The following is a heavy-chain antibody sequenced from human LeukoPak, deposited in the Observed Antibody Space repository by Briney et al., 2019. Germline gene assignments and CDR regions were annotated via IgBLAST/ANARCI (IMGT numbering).Heavy chain of an antibody. CDR3: AKKGYYDGSGYYMYYFDH. V-gene: IGHV3-23*01. J-gene: IGHJ4*02. D-gene: IGHD3-22*01. Sequence: GSLRLSCAASGFTFSIYAMSWVRQAPGKGLEWGSAISGSGGTAYYADSVKGRFTISRDNSKNTLYLQMNSLRAEDTAVYYCAKKGYYDGSGYYMYYFDHWGQGTLVTVSS. CDR1: GFTFSIYA. CDR2: ISGSGGTA.